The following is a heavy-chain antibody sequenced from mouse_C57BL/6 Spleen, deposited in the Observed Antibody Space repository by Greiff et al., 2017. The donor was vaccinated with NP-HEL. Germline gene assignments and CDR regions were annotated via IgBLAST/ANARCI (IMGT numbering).Heavy chain of an antibody. CDR2: ISSGSSTI. CDR1: GFTFSDYG. CDR3: ARNDDYAWFAY. V-gene: IGHV5-17*01. D-gene: IGHD2-4*01. Sequence: EVMLVESGGGLVKPGGSLKLSCAASGFTFSDYGMHWVRQAPEKGLEWVAYISSGSSTIYYADTVKGRFTISRDNAKNTLFLQMTSLRSEDTAMYYCARNDDYAWFAYWGQGTLVTVSA. J-gene: IGHJ3*01.